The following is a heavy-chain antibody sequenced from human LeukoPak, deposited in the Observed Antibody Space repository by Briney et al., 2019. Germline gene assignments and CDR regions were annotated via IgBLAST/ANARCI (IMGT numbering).Heavy chain of an antibody. Sequence: GSLRLSCAASGFTFSNAWMSWVRQAPGKGLEWVGRIKSKTDGGTTDYAAPVKGRFTISRDDSKNTLYLQMNSLKTEDTAVYYCTTDRVVVPAAPFDYWGQGTLVTVSS. V-gene: IGHV3-15*01. J-gene: IGHJ4*02. CDR2: IKSKTDGGTT. CDR1: GFTFSNAW. CDR3: TTDRVVVPAAPFDY. D-gene: IGHD2-2*01.